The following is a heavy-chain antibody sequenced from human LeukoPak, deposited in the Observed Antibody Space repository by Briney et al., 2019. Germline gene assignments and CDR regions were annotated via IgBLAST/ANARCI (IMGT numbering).Heavy chain of an antibody. J-gene: IGHJ4*02. CDR3: ARDGLSNSSGYVFDY. Sequence: PGGSLRLSCAASGFTFSSHGMNWVRQAPGKGLEWVSGISPNGVITYYADSVKGRFTISTDNSKNTLYLQMNSLRAEDTAVYYCARDGLSNSSGYVFDYWGQGTLVTVSS. CDR2: ISPNGVIT. V-gene: IGHV3-23*01. D-gene: IGHD3-22*01. CDR1: GFTFSSHG.